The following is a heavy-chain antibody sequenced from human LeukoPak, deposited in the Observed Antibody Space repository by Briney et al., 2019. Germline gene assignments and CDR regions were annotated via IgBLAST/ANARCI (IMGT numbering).Heavy chain of an antibody. V-gene: IGHV4-38-2*02. Sequence: NPSETLSLTCTVSGDSITAYSWGWIRQPPGKGLEWIGTIFHSGSTYYNPSLKSRVTISLDTSKNQFSLKLSSVTAADTAVYFCARGRPWLAVDYWGQGTLVTVSS. CDR2: IFHSGST. CDR3: ARGRPWLAVDY. D-gene: IGHD6-19*01. CDR1: GDSITAYS. J-gene: IGHJ4*02.